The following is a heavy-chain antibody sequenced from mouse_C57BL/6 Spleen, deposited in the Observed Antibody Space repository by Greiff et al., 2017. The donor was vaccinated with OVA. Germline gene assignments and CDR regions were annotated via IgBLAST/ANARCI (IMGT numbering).Heavy chain of an antibody. D-gene: IGHD1-1*01. CDR2: IYPGDGDT. Sequence: VQLQESGPELVKPGASVKISCKASGYAFSSSWMNWVKQRPGKGLEWIGRIYPGDGDTNYNGKFKGKATLTADKSSSTAYMQLSSLTSEDSAVYFCARRGEITTVPWCAYWGQGTLVTVSA. V-gene: IGHV1-82*01. CDR1: GYAFSSSW. CDR3: ARRGEITTVPWCAY. J-gene: IGHJ3*01.